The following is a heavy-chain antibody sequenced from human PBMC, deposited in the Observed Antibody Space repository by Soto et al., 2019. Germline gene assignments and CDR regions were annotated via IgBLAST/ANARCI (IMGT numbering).Heavy chain of an antibody. Sequence: GGSLRLSCAASGFTFSSHWMHWVRQAAGKGLAWVSRINAGGNSTSYADSVKGRFTISRDNAKNTVYLQMNSLRAEDTAVYYCARAGGADFWGQGTVVTVSS. CDR1: GFTFSSHW. D-gene: IGHD3-10*01. CDR2: INAGGNST. J-gene: IGHJ4*02. CDR3: ARAGGADF. V-gene: IGHV3-74*01.